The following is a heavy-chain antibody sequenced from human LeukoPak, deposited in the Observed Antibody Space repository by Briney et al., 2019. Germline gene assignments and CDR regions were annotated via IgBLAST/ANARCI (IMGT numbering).Heavy chain of an antibody. D-gene: IGHD2-15*01. V-gene: IGHV3-30*03. CDR2: ISYDGSNR. J-gene: IGHJ4*02. CDR3: ARGPGYCSGGSCIYFDY. CDR1: GFTFSSYG. Sequence: PGGSLRLSCAASGFTFSSYGMHWVRQAPGKGLEWVAVISYDGSNRYYADSVKGRFTISRDTSKNTLYLQMNSLRAEDTAVYYCARGPGYCSGGSCIYFDYWGQGTLVTVSS.